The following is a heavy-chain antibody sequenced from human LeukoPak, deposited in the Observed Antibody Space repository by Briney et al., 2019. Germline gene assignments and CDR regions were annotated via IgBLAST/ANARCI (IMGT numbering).Heavy chain of an antibody. D-gene: IGHD6-6*01. CDR1: GYTFSNDA. Sequence: ASVKVSCKASGYTFSNDAISWVRQAPGQGLEWMGWISAYNGNTNYAPKLQGRVTMTTDTSTSAAYMELRSLRSDDTAVYYCAKAWGEEIAARPYYFDYWGQGSLVTVSS. CDR2: ISAYNGNT. CDR3: AKAWGEEIAARPYYFDY. J-gene: IGHJ4*02. V-gene: IGHV1-18*01.